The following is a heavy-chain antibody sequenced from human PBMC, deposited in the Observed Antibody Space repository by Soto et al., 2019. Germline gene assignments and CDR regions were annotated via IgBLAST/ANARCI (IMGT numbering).Heavy chain of an antibody. V-gene: IGHV4-31*03. Sequence: SETLSLTCTVSGGSINDGSYHWSWLRQHPGKGLEFIGYIFYTGSKYHNPSLETRVTMSADTSNNEVSLRLHSLTAADTAVYYCARVPAPSSDNYYYGMDVWGQGTTVTVSS. CDR1: GGSINDGSYH. CDR2: IFYTGSK. CDR3: ARVPAPSSDNYYYGMDV. J-gene: IGHJ6*02.